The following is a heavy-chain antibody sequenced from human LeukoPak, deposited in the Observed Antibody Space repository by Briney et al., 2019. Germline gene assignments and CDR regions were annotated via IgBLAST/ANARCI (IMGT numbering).Heavy chain of an antibody. V-gene: IGHV3-23*01. Sequence: PGGSLRHSCAASGLTFSNYGMAWVRQAPGKGLEWVSAISGSGESTYNADSVKGRFTISRDNSKNTLYLQMNRLRAEDTAVYYCAKDSRTTYDSSWLYYFDSWGQGTLVTVSS. CDR3: AKDSRTTYDSSWLYYFDS. CDR1: GLTFSNYG. J-gene: IGHJ4*02. CDR2: ISGSGEST. D-gene: IGHD6-13*01.